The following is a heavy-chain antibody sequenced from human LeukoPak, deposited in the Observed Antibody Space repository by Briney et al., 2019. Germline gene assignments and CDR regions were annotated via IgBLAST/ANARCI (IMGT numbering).Heavy chain of an antibody. Sequence: GGSLRLSCAASGFTFSSYGMHWVRQAPGKGLEWVAVISYDGSNKYYADSVKGRFTISRDNSKNTLYLQMNSLRAEDTAVYYCAKDSGNYQLDYWGQGTLVTVSS. D-gene: IGHD1-26*01. V-gene: IGHV3-30*18. CDR2: ISYDGSNK. CDR3: AKDSGNYQLDY. CDR1: GFTFSSYG. J-gene: IGHJ4*02.